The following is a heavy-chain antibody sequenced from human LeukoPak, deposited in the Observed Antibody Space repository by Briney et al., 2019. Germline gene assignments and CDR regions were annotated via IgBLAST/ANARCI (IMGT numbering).Heavy chain of an antibody. Sequence: GASVKVSCKASGYTFTGYYIHWVRQAPGQGLEWMGWINPNIGSTNYAQKFQGRVTMTRDTSISTAYMELSRLRSDDTAVYYCARASDYGGREINWFDPWGQGTLVTVSS. CDR1: GYTFTGYY. V-gene: IGHV1-2*02. J-gene: IGHJ5*02. CDR3: ARASDYGGREINWFDP. D-gene: IGHD4-23*01. CDR2: INPNIGST.